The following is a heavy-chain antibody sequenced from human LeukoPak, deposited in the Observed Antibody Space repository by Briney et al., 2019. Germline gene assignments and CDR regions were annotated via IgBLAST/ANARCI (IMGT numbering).Heavy chain of an antibody. CDR1: GFTFRIYD. V-gene: IGHV3-23*01. D-gene: IGHD2-21*01. CDR2: ISGNGDST. J-gene: IGHJ5*02. CDR3: AKDQSGLFAS. Sequence: PGGSLRLSCAASGFTFRIYDMSWVRQAPGKGLEWVSDISGNGDSTKYADSVKGRFTISRDNSKHTLYLQMHRLRAEDTAIYFCAKDQSGLFASWGQGTLVTVSS.